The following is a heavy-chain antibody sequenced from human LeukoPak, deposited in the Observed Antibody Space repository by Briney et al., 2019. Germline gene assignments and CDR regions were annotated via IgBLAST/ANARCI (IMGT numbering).Heavy chain of an antibody. J-gene: IGHJ4*02. Sequence: GESLKISCKGSGYSFTSHWIGWVRQMPGEGLEWMGIIYPGDSDTRYSPSFQGQVTISADKSISTAYLQWSSLKASDTTMYYCARQKREEVVNPFDYWGQGTLVTVSS. CDR2: IYPGDSDT. V-gene: IGHV5-51*01. CDR3: ARQKREEVVNPFDY. CDR1: GYSFTSHW. D-gene: IGHD3-22*01.